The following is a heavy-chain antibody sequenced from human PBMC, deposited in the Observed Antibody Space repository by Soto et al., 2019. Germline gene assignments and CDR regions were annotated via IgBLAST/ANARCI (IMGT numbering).Heavy chain of an antibody. D-gene: IGHD3-22*01. Sequence: PGESLKISCKGSGYSFTSYWISWVRQMPGKGLEWMGRIDPRDSYTNYSPSFQGHVTIAADKSISTAYLQWSSLKASDTAMYYCAITYYYDSSGYYKPDAFDIWGQGTMVTVSS. J-gene: IGHJ3*02. V-gene: IGHV5-10-1*01. CDR1: GYSFTSYW. CDR2: IDPRDSYT. CDR3: AITYYYDSSGYYKPDAFDI.